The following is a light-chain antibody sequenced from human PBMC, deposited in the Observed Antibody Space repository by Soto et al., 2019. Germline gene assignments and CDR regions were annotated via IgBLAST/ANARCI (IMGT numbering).Light chain of an antibody. V-gene: IGKV1-5*01. CDR2: DAS. J-gene: IGKJ2*01. Sequence: DIQMTQSPSTLSASVGDRVTITCRASQSISSWLAWYQQKPGKAPKLLLYDASSLASGVPSRFSDSAAGTEFTLTVSSRQPDDFATYYCQQYNSYSMYTLGQGTKLQIK. CDR1: QSISSW. CDR3: QQYNSYSMYT.